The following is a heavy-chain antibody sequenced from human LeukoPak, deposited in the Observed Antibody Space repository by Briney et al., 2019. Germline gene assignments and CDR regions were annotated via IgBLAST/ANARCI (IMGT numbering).Heavy chain of an antibody. Sequence: ASVKVSRKASGYTFTSYYMHWVRQAPGQGLEWMGIINPSGGSTSYAQKFQGRVTMTRDTSTSTVYMELSSLRSEDTAVYYCAREQQLENFDYWGQGTLVTVSS. V-gene: IGHV1-46*01. CDR3: AREQQLENFDY. CDR1: GYTFTSYY. J-gene: IGHJ4*02. CDR2: INPSGGST. D-gene: IGHD6-13*01.